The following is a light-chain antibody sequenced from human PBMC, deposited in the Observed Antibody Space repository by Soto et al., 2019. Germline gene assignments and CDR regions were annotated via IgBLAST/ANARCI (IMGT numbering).Light chain of an antibody. CDR1: QSVSRH. Sequence: EIVFTQSPATLSLSPGERATLSCGASQSVSRHLAWYQQKPGQAPRILIYDASNRANGIPARFSGSGSGTDFTLTISSLEPEDFAVYYCQQRNNWPTVTFGGGTKVDIK. J-gene: IGKJ4*01. CDR3: QQRNNWPTVT. V-gene: IGKV3-11*01. CDR2: DAS.